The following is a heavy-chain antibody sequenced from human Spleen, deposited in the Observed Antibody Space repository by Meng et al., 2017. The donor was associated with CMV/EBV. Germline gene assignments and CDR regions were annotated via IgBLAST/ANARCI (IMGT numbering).Heavy chain of an antibody. CDR1: CRGDC. J-gene: IGHJ4*01. CDR3: ARGLRNNESGYSSYQYFFDS. V-gene: IGHV4-34*01. D-gene: IGHD5-12*01. Sequence: CRGDCWTWERQTHRMGLEWNGEIGNSGSTDNNTSNKSRVTISIDTSENQFSLRQTSVKAGETTLYYSARGLRNNESGYSSYQYFFDSWGQGTLVTVSS. CDR2: IGNSGST.